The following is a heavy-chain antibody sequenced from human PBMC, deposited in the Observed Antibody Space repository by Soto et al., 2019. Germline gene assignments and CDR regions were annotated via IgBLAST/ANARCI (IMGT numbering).Heavy chain of an antibody. CDR3: ASLRHGDYDAFDI. D-gene: IGHD4-17*01. J-gene: IGHJ3*02. Sequence: RGESLKISCKGSGYSFTSYWIGCVRQMPGKGLEWMGIIYPGDSDTRYSPSFQGQVTISADKSISTAYLQWSSLKASDTAMYYCASLRHGDYDAFDIWGQGTMVTVSS. V-gene: IGHV5-51*01. CDR1: GYSFTSYW. CDR2: IYPGDSDT.